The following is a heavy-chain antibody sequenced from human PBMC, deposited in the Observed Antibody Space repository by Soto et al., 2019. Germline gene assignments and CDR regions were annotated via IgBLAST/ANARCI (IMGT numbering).Heavy chain of an antibody. Sequence: ASVKVSCKASGHTSTHNGISWVRRAPGQGLEWMGWININRGDVNHAPKFQGRVTLTTDTTTTTAYMELRSLRLDDTAVYFCATDDMNRGRFDYWGHGTLVTVSS. CDR1: GHTSTHNG. V-gene: IGHV1-18*01. J-gene: IGHJ4*01. CDR2: ININRGDV. CDR3: ATDDMNRGRFDY.